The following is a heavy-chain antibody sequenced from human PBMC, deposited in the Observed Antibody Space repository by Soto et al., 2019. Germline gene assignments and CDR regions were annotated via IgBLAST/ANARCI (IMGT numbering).Heavy chain of an antibody. D-gene: IGHD2-21*01. Sequence: GGSLRLSCAASGFTFSNYDMHWVRQVTGKGLEWVSTIGTAGDTYYPGSVKGRFTISRENAKNSLYLQMNSLRAEDTAVYFCARSLLQGDFWGQGTLVTVS. J-gene: IGHJ4*02. CDR1: GFTFSNYD. V-gene: IGHV3-13*01. CDR3: ARSLLQGDF. CDR2: IGTAGDT.